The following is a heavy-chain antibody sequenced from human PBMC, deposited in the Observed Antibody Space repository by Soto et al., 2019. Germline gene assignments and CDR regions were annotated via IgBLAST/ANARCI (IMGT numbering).Heavy chain of an antibody. CDR1: GGSVSSGSYY. CDR2: IYYSGTT. V-gene: IGHV4-61*01. D-gene: IGHD4-17*01. Sequence: QVQLQESGPGLVKPSETLSLTCTVSGGSVSSGSYYWSWIRQPPEKGLEWIGYIYYSGTTNYNPPLKSRVTISVDSSKNQFSLKLSSVTAADTAVYYCARGDYPYYYYGMDVWGQGTTVTVSS. CDR3: ARGDYPYYYYGMDV. J-gene: IGHJ6*02.